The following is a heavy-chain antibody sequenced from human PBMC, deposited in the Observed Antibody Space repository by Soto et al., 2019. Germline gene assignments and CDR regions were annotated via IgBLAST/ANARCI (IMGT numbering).Heavy chain of an antibody. CDR2: FFNSGST. CDR3: ARGYSSGYYYGMDV. Sequence: PAEILSLSCPFSWGSVSSYYWGFICPPPGKGLEWIGKFFNSGSTYYNPSLKSRVTISVDTSKNQFSLKLSSVTAADTAVYYCARGYSSGYYYGMDVWGQGTTVTVSS. CDR1: WGSVSSYY. J-gene: IGHJ6*02. V-gene: IGHV4-59*02. D-gene: IGHD6-25*01.